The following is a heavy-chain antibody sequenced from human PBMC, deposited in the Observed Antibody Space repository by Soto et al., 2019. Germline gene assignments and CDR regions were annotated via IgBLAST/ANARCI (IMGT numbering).Heavy chain of an antibody. D-gene: IGHD3-22*01. CDR3: AKVNTYYYDSSGFDY. J-gene: IGHJ4*02. CDR1: GFTFDDYA. Sequence: GGSLRLSCAASGFTFDDYAMHWVRQAPGKGLEWVSGISWNSGSIGYADSVKGRFTISRDNAKNSLYLQMNSLRAEDTALYYCAKVNTYYYDSSGFDYWGQGTLVTVSS. V-gene: IGHV3-9*01. CDR2: ISWNSGSI.